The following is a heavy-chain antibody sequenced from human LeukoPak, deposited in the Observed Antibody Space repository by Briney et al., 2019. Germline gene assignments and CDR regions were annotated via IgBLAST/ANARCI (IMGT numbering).Heavy chain of an antibody. J-gene: IGHJ5*02. D-gene: IGHD2-15*01. V-gene: IGHV1-2*02. Sequence: ASVKVSCNASGYTFTGYYMHWVRQAPGQGLEWMGWINPNSGGTNYAQKFQGRVTMTRDTSISTAYMELSRLRSDDTAVYYCARELIYSGWFDPWGQGTLVTVSS. CDR3: ARELIYSGWFDP. CDR2: INPNSGGT. CDR1: GYTFTGYY.